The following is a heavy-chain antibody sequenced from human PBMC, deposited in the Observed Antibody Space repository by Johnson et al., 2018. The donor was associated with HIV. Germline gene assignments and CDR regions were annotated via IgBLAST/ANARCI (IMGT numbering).Heavy chain of an antibody. CDR1: GFTFSSYA. CDR2: IRSKANSYAT. V-gene: IGHV3-73*01. Sequence: VQLVESGGGVVQPGRSLRLSCAASGFTFSSYAMSWVRQAPGKGLEWVGRIRSKANSYATAYAASVKGRFTISRDDSKNTAYLQMNSLKTEDTAVYYCTRQADIWGQGTMVTVSS. J-gene: IGHJ3*02. CDR3: TRQADI.